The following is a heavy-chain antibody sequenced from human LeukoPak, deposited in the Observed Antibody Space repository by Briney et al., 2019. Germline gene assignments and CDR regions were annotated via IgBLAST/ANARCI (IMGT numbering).Heavy chain of an antibody. CDR1: GFTFSRYW. J-gene: IGHJ4*02. V-gene: IGHV3-7*03. D-gene: IGHD2-2*01. CDR2: LKEDGSEK. CDR3: ARGGYQYEI. Sequence: GGSLRLSCAASGFTFSRYWMSWVRQAPGKGLEWVAKLKEDGSEKYYVDSVKGRFTISRDNAKDSLYLQMNSLRAEDTAVYYCARGGYQYEIWGQGTLVTVSS.